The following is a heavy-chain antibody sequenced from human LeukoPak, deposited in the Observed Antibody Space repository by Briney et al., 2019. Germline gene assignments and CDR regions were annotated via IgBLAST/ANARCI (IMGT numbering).Heavy chain of an antibody. D-gene: IGHD4-11*01. V-gene: IGHV3-23*01. CDR1: GFTFSSYG. Sequence: GGTLRLSCAASGFTFSSYGMSWVRQAPGKGLEWVSAISGSGGSTYYADSVKGRFTISRDNAKNSLYLQMNSLRAEDTALYYCARDHYRAVTASDYWGQGTLVTVSS. J-gene: IGHJ4*02. CDR2: ISGSGGST. CDR3: ARDHYRAVTASDY.